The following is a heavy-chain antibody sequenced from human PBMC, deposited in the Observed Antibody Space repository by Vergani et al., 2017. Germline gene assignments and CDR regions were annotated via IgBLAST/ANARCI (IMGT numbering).Heavy chain of an antibody. J-gene: IGHJ3*02. CDR3: ARIWVSSADAFDI. CDR2: ISSSSSYI. D-gene: IGHD6-13*01. CDR1: GFTLSSYS. Sequence: EVQLVESGGGLVKPGGSLRLSCAASGFTLSSYSMNWVRQSPGKGLEWVSCISSSSSYIYYADSLKGRFTISRDNAKNSLYLQMNSLRAEDMAVYYCARIWVSSADAFDIWGQGTMVTVSS. V-gene: IGHV3-21*01.